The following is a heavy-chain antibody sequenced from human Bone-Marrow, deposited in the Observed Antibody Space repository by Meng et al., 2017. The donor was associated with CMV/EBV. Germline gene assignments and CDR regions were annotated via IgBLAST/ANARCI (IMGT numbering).Heavy chain of an antibody. CDR2: LYPGASDT. J-gene: IGHJ4*02. Sequence: FGDSFINYGIGWGRQMPGKGLPWVLILYPGASDTRYSPSFQGQVTISADKSISTAYLHWSSLKASDTAMYYCTRGGVAGTGRDYFDYWGQGTLVTVSS. D-gene: IGHD6-19*01. CDR1: GDSFINYG. V-gene: IGHV5-51*01. CDR3: TRGGVAGTGRDYFDY.